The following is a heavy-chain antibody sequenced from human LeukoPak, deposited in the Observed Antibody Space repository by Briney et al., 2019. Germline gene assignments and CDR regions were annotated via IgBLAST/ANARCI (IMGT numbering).Heavy chain of an antibody. V-gene: IGHV1-18*01. CDR3: ARGGVYGDYGETGFDH. CDR1: GYTFTTYG. J-gene: IGHJ4*02. CDR2: ISAYSGNT. Sequence: ASVKVSCKASGYTFTTYGISWVRQAPGQGLEWMGWISAYSGNTNYAQKVQGRVTMTTDTSTSTAYMDLRTLKSDDTAVYYCARGGVYGDYGETGFDHWGQGTLVTVSS. D-gene: IGHD4-17*01.